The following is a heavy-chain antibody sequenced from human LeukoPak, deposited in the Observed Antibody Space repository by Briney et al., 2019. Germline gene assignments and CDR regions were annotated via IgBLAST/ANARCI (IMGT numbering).Heavy chain of an antibody. CDR2: ISGSGGST. CDR1: GFTFSSYA. CDR3: AKNYESGRGVPYAMDV. J-gene: IGHJ6*02. D-gene: IGHD3-10*01. Sequence: PGGSLRLSCAGSGFTFSSYAMSWVRQAPGKGLEWVSAISGSGGSTYYADSVKGRFTISRDNSKNTLYLQMTSLRGEDTAVYYCAKNYESGRGVPYAMDVWGQGTTVTVSS. V-gene: IGHV3-23*01.